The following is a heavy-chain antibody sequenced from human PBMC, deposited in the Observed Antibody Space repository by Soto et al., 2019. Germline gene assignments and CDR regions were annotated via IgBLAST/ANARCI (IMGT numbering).Heavy chain of an antibody. CDR2: IYYSGST. CDR1: GGSVSSGSDY. CDR3: ARLSGYDSLDY. Sequence: SETLSLTYTVSGGSVSSGSDYLSWIRQPPGKGLEWIGYIYYSGSTNYNPSLKSRVTISVDTSKNQFSLKLSSVTAADTAVYYCARLSGYDSLDYWAREPWSPSP. V-gene: IGHV4-61*01. J-gene: IGHJ4*02. D-gene: IGHD5-12*01.